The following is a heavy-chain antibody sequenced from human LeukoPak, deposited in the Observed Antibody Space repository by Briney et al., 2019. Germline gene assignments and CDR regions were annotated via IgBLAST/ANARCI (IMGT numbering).Heavy chain of an antibody. D-gene: IGHD1-1*01. Sequence: SETLSLTCTVSGGSISSYYWSWIRQPPGKGLEWIGYIFYSGSTNYNPSLKSRVTISVDTSNNQFSLKLSSVTAADTAVYYCARAPYSWNDFGLDYWGQGTLVTVSS. V-gene: IGHV4-59*01. CDR3: ARAPYSWNDFGLDY. CDR2: IFYSGST. CDR1: GGSISSYY. J-gene: IGHJ4*02.